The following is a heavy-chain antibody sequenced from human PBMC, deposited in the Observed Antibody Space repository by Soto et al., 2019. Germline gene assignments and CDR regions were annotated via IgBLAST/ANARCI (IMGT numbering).Heavy chain of an antibody. CDR2: ISGSGGST. Sequence: GESLKISCAASGFTFSSYAMSWVRQAPGKGLEWVSAISGSGGSTYYADSVKGRFTISRDNSKNTLYLQMNSLRAEDTAVYYCAKRRHYYDSSGSIDYWGQGTLVTVSS. V-gene: IGHV3-23*01. D-gene: IGHD3-22*01. J-gene: IGHJ4*02. CDR3: AKRRHYYDSSGSIDY. CDR1: GFTFSSYA.